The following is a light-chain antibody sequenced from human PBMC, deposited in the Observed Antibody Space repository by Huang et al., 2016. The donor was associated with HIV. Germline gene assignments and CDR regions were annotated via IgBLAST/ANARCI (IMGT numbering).Light chain of an antibody. V-gene: IGKV4-1*01. Sequence: DIEMTQSPDSLTVSLGARAIINCKSSQAVLKNSNKKNYLAWYQQRPGQPPKVLIYWASSLESGGPDRCSGSGSGTDFNLTISSLQPEDLAVYYCQQYYSPPYTFGQGTRLEI. CDR3: QQYYSPPYT. CDR2: WAS. CDR1: QAVLKNSNKKNY. J-gene: IGKJ2*01.